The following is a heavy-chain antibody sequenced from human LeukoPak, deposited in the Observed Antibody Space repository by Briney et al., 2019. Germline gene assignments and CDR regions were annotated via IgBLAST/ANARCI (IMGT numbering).Heavy chain of an antibody. CDR1: GFTFNSYA. J-gene: IGHJ4*02. D-gene: IGHD2-2*01. CDR3: ARSVGYCSSISCPPPVDY. V-gene: IGHV3-64*04. Sequence: GGSLRLSCSASGFTFNSYAMSWVRQAPGKGLEYVSAISSNGGSTYYADSVKGRFTISRDSSKNTLYLQMSSLRAEDTAVYYCARSVGYCSSISCPPPVDYWGQGTLVTVSS. CDR2: ISSNGGST.